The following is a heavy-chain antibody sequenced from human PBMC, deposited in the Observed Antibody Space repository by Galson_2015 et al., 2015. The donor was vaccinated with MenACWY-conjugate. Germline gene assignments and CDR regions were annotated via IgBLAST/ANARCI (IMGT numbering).Heavy chain of an antibody. CDR2: IKSKTHSGTP. CDR1: GFTFSNAW. J-gene: IGHJ4*02. D-gene: IGHD2/OR15-2a*01. V-gene: IGHV3-15*01. CDR3: TTDYLGQYFLDS. Sequence: PGLSCAASGFTFSNAWMTWVRQAPGKGLEWVGRIKSKTHSGTPDYAAPVNGRFTISRDDSRNTVYLEMNGLKAEDTGLYYCTTDYLGQYFLDSWGQGTPVTVSS.